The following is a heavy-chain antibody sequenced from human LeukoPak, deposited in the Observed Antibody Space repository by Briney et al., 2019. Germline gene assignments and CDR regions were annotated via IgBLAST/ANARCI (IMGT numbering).Heavy chain of an antibody. J-gene: IGHJ3*02. D-gene: IGHD5-18*01. Sequence: GGSLRLSCAASGFTFDDYAMHWVRQAPGKGLEWVSSISWNSGSIGYADSVKGRFTISRDNAKNSLYLQMNSLRAEDTALYYCAKVDTAMVKGAFDIWGQGTMVTVSS. CDR1: GFTFDDYA. V-gene: IGHV3-9*01. CDR3: AKVDTAMVKGAFDI. CDR2: ISWNSGSI.